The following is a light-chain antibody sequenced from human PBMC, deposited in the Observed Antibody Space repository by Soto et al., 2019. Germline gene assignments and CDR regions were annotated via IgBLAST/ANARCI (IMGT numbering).Light chain of an antibody. CDR1: QSVRSN. CDR3: QQYNSYS. CDR2: GAS. Sequence: EIVITQSQATLSVSPGERATLSCRASQSVRSNLAWYQQKPGQSPRLLIYGASTRATGIPARFSGSGSGTEFTLTISSLQPDDFATYYCQQYNSYSFGQGTKVDI. J-gene: IGKJ1*01. V-gene: IGKV3-15*01.